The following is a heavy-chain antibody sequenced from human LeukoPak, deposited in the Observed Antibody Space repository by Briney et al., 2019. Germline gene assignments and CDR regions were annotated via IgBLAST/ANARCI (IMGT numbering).Heavy chain of an antibody. D-gene: IGHD3-3*01. CDR3: ARHKYPSLYYDFWSGPSNWFDP. CDR1: GGSISSYY. Sequence: PSETLSLTCTVSGGSISSYYWSWIRQPPGKGLEWVGYIYYSGSTNYNPPLRSRVTISVDTSKNQFSLKLSSVTAADTAVYYCARHKYPSLYYDFWSGPSNWFDPWGQGTLVTVSS. V-gene: IGHV4-59*08. J-gene: IGHJ5*02. CDR2: IYYSGST.